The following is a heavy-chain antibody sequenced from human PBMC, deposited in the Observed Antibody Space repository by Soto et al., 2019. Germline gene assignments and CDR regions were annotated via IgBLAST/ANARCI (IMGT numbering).Heavy chain of an antibody. CDR1: GDSFNSHA. D-gene: IGHD5-18*01. V-gene: IGHV1-69*12. Sequence: QVQLVQSGAEARKPGSSVKVSCRAPGDSFNSHAFSWVRQAPGQVLARLGGIIPIFGTINYAQKFQRRVTLTAEDSTRTASMELSSLRSEDRAVYYCASLVDHTAEGVFGRDVWGQGTTVIVSS. J-gene: IGHJ6*02. CDR2: IIPIFGTI. CDR3: ASLVDHTAEGVFGRDV.